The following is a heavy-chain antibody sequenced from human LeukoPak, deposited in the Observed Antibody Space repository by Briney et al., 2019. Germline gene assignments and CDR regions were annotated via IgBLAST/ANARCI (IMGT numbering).Heavy chain of an antibody. CDR1: GFTFSSHS. D-gene: IGHD6-19*01. J-gene: IGHJ4*02. CDR2: ISGSGGST. V-gene: IGHV3-23*01. CDR3: AKDSSGWYFDY. Sequence: GGSLRLSCAASGFTFSSHSMNWVRQAPGKGLEWVSAISGSGGSTYYADSVKGRFTISRDNSKNTLYLQMNSLRAEDTAVYYCAKDSSGWYFDYWGQGTLVTVSS.